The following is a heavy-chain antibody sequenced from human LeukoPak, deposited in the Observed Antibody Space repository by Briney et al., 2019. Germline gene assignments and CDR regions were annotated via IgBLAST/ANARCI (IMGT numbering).Heavy chain of an antibody. CDR2: ISWNSGSI. V-gene: IGHV3-9*01. Sequence: GGSLRLSCAASGFTFDDYAMHWVRQAPGKGLEWVSGISWNSGSIGYADSVKGRFTISRDNAKNPLYLQMNSLRAEDTALYYCAKDLSHYDSSGLGYWGQGTLVTVSS. D-gene: IGHD3-22*01. J-gene: IGHJ4*02. CDR1: GFTFDDYA. CDR3: AKDLSHYDSSGLGY.